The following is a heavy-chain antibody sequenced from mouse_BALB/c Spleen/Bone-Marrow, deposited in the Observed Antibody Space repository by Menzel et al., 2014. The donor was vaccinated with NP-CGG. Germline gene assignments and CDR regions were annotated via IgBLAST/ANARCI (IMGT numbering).Heavy chain of an antibody. Sequence: QVQLKESGPGLVAPSQSLSITCTVSGFSLTSYDISWIRQPPGKGLEWLGVIWTGGGTNYNSAFMSRLSISKDNSKSQIFLKIKTLQKEDTAIYFTVKDRRRGLDYWGQSTPLTLSS. J-gene: IGHJ2*01. CDR1: GFSLTSYD. CDR3: VKDRRRGLDY. CDR2: IWTGGGT. V-gene: IGHV2-9-2*01.